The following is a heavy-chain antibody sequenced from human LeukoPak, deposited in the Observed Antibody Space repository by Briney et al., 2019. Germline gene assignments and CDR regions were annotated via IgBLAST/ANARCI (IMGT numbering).Heavy chain of an antibody. D-gene: IGHD3-10*01. V-gene: IGHV3-48*04. CDR3: AFGDYYFDY. CDR2: ISSSSSTI. J-gene: IGHJ4*02. Sequence: GGSLRLSCAASGFTFSSYNINWVRQAPGKGLEWVSYISSSSSTIYYADSVKGRFTISRDNAKNSLYLQMNSLRAEDTAVYYCAFGDYYFDYWGQGTLVTVSS. CDR1: GFTFSSYN.